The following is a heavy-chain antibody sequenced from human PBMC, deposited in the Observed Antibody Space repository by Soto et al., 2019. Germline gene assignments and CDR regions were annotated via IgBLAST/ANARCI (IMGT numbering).Heavy chain of an antibody. CDR2: INHSGST. J-gene: IGHJ4*02. CDR3: AGREYYDILTGYLGPPFDY. D-gene: IGHD3-9*01. CDR1: GGSFSGYY. V-gene: IGHV4-34*01. Sequence: SETLSLTCAVYGGSFSGYYWSWIRQPPGKGLEWIGEINHSGSTNYNPSLKSRVTISVDTSKNQFSLKLSSVTAADTAVYYCAGREYYDILTGYLGPPFDYWGQGTLVTVSS.